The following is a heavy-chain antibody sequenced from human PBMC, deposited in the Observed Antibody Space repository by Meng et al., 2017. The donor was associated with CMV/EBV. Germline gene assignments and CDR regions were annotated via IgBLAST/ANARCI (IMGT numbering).Heavy chain of an antibody. J-gene: IGHJ6*02. CDR3: ARGLLGGFWSGYYTGWAPYYYYGMDV. CDR2: INPSGGST. D-gene: IGHD3-3*01. V-gene: IGHV1-46*01. CDR1: GYTFTSYY. Sequence: ASVKVSCKASGYTFTSYYMHWVRQAPGQGLEWMGIINPSGGSTSYAQKFQGRVTMTRDTSTSTVYMEPSSLRSEDTAVYYCARGLLGGFWSGYYTGWAPYYYYGMDVWGQGTTVTVSS.